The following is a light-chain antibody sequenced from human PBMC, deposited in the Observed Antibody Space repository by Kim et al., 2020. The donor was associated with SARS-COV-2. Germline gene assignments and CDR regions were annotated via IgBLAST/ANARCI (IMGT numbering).Light chain of an antibody. CDR3: HHYSGSPWT. CDR1: QSVWRNY. V-gene: IGKV3-20*01. Sequence: VVLTQSPGTLSLSPGEGATLSCRASQSVWRNYIAWYQQKVGQPPRLLIYGASTRATGIPDRFSATGSGTDFTLTVSRLEPEDFAVYYGHHYSGSPWTFGQGTKVEIK. CDR2: GAS. J-gene: IGKJ1*01.